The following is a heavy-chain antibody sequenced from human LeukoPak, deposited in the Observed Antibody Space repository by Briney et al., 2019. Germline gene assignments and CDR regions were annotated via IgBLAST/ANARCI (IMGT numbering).Heavy chain of an antibody. J-gene: IGHJ4*02. V-gene: IGHV4-38-2*02. Sequence: SETLSLTCAVSGYSISSGYYWGWIRQPPGKGLEWIGSIYHSGSTYYNPSLKSRVTISVDTSKNQFSLKLNSVTAADTAFYYCARDSSATQSFDFWGQGTLVTVSS. CDR1: GYSISSGYY. D-gene: IGHD6-25*01. CDR3: ARDSSATQSFDF. CDR2: IYHSGST.